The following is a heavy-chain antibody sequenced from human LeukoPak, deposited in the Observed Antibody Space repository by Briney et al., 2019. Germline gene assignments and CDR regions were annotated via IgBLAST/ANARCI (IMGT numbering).Heavy chain of an antibody. D-gene: IGHD3-22*01. Sequence: TSVKVSCKASGFTFTSSAMQWVRQARGQRLEWIGWIVVGSGNTNYAQKFQERVTITMDMSTSTAYMELSSLRSEDTAVYYCAANRRLYYYDSSGYYLDAFDIWGQGTMVTVSS. J-gene: IGHJ3*02. CDR1: GFTFTSSA. V-gene: IGHV1-58*02. CDR2: IVVGSGNT. CDR3: AANRRLYYYDSSGYYLDAFDI.